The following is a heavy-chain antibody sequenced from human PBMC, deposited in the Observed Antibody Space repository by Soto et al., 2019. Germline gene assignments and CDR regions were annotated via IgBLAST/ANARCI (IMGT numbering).Heavy chain of an antibody. J-gene: IGHJ6*02. D-gene: IGHD6-6*01. CDR1: GASISSFY. V-gene: IGHV4-4*07. Sequence: KPSETLSLTCTVFGASISSFYCSWIRQPAGKGLEWIGRIYSSGSANFNPSLNSRVSMSVDTSKNQFSLRLNSVTAADTAMYYCVREEQLGPFYYYAMDVWGQGTKVTVSS. CDR2: IYSSGSA. CDR3: VREEQLGPFYYYAMDV.